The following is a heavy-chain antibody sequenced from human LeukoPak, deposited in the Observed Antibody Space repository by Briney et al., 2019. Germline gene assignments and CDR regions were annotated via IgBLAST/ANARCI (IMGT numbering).Heavy chain of an antibody. CDR1: GGTFCSYA. CDR3: AREAGYSFGPRYWFDP. D-gene: IGHD5-18*01. V-gene: IGHV1-69*13. J-gene: IGHJ5*02. Sequence: GASVKVSCKASGGTFCSYAISWVRQAPGQGLEWMGGIIPIFGTANYAQRFQGRVTITADESTGTAYMELSGLRSEDTAVYYCAREAGYSFGPRYWFDPWGQGTLVTVSS. CDR2: IIPIFGTA.